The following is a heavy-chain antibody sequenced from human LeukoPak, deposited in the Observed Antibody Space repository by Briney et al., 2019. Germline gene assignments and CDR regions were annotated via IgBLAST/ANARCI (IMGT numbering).Heavy chain of an antibody. V-gene: IGHV3-11*01. J-gene: IGHJ4*02. CDR3: AKRPRGFQEYYFDY. D-gene: IGHD3-10*01. Sequence: GGSLRLSCAASGFTFSDYYMSWIRQAPGKGLEWVSYISSSGSTIYYADSVKGRFTISRDNSKNTLYLQMNSLRAEDTAVYYCAKRPRGFQEYYFDYWGQGTLVTVSS. CDR1: GFTFSDYY. CDR2: ISSSGSTI.